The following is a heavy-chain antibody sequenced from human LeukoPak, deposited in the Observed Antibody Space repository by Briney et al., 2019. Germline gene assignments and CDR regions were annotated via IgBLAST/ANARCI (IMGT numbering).Heavy chain of an antibody. CDR1: GGSISSSSYY. D-gene: IGHD4-11*01. CDR2: IYYSGST. Sequence: SETLSLTCTVSGGSISSSSYYWGWIRQPPGKGLEWIGSIYYSGSTYYNPSLKSRVTISVDTSKNQFSLKLSSVTAADTAVYYCARVRGGNYSNCDYWGQGTLVTVSS. J-gene: IGHJ4*02. CDR3: ARVRGGNYSNCDY. V-gene: IGHV4-39*01.